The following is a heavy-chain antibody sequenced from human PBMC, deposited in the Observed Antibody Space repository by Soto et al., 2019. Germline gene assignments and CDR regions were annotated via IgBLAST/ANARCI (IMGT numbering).Heavy chain of an antibody. Sequence: SETLSLTCTVSGGSISSYYWSWIRQPPWKGLEWIGYIYYSGSTNYNPSLKSRVTISVDTSKNQFSLKLSSVTAADTAVYYCARAHGEQWNTTLHYYYGMDVWGQGTTVTVSS. V-gene: IGHV4-59*01. CDR1: GGSISSYY. D-gene: IGHD6-19*01. CDR2: IYYSGST. J-gene: IGHJ6*02. CDR3: ARAHGEQWNTTLHYYYGMDV.